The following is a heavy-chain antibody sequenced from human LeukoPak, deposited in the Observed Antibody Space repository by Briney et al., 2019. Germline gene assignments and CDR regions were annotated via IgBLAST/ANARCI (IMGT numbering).Heavy chain of an antibody. CDR1: GDSVSRGGYY. V-gene: IGHV4-31*03. J-gene: IGHJ5*02. Sequence: SETLSLTCTVSGDSVSRGGYYWSWIRQHPVKGLEWIGYIYSSGSTFYNPFLKSRLALSKDTSKNQFSLNLSSVTAADTAVYYCARGYDSNSYSPGFDPWGQGTLVTVSS. CDR3: ARGYDSNSYSPGFDP. CDR2: IYSSGST. D-gene: IGHD3-22*01.